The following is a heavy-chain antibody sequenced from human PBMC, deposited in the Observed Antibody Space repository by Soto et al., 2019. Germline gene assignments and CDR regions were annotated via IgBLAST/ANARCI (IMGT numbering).Heavy chain of an antibody. CDR2: ISVFNGNT. Sequence: QVQLVQSGAEVKKPGASVKVSCKTSGYTFTGYGINLVRQAPGHGLEWRGWISVFNGNTKYGQKIQDRVIMTTDTSTSTAYMELRSLRSDDTAVYFCGRDGSGGIIDSWGQGTMLIVSS. D-gene: IGHD2-15*01. CDR1: GYTFTGYG. CDR3: GRDGSGGIIDS. J-gene: IGHJ3*01. V-gene: IGHV1-18*01.